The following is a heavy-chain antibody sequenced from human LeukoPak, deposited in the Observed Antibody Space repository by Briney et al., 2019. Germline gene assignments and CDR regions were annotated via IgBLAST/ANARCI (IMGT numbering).Heavy chain of an antibody. CDR3: ARGGTPVHSSWYYYSRGPFDY. CDR2: IYYSGST. J-gene: IGHJ4*02. Sequence: PSETLSLTCAVSGASISGSGYYWGWLRQPPGKGLEWIGNIYYSGSTYYNASLQSRVTISIDTSKNQFSLKLSSVTAADTAVYYCARGGTPVHSSWYYYSRGPFDYWGQGTLVTVSS. CDR1: GASISGSGYY. D-gene: IGHD6-13*01. V-gene: IGHV4-39*07.